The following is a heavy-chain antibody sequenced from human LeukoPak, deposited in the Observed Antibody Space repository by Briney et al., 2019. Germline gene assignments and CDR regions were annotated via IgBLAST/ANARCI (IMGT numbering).Heavy chain of an antibody. CDR2: IKSNTDGGTT. CDR1: GFTFTNAW. CDR3: TTGPVRWRQLLDF. V-gene: IGHV3-15*01. D-gene: IGHD5-24*01. Sequence: GGSLRLSCAASGFTFTNAWMSWVPQAPGKGLEWLGRIKSNTDGGTTDYAAPVKGRFTISRDDSKNTVYLQMNSLKTEDTAVYYCTTGPVRWRQLLDFWGQGTLVTVSS. J-gene: IGHJ4*02.